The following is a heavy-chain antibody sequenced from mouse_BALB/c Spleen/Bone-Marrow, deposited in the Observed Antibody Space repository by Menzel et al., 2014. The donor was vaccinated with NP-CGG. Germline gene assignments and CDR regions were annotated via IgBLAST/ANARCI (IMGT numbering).Heavy chain of an antibody. CDR3: ARSADWYFDV. CDR1: GYSIXSYYA. Sequence: QSGPGLVKPSQSLSLTCTVTGYSIXSYYAWNWIRQFPGNKLEWMGCISYSGSTSYNPSLKSRISITRDTSKNQVFLQLNSLSAEDTATYCCARSADWYFDVWGAGTTVTVSS. CDR2: ISYSGST. V-gene: IGHV3-2*02. J-gene: IGHJ1*01.